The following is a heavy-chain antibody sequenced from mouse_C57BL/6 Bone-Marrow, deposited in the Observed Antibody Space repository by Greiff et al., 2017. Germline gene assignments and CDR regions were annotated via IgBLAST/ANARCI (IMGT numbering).Heavy chain of an antibody. Sequence: VQLQQPGAELVKPGASVKLSCKASGYTFTSSWMHWVTQRPGQGLEWIGMIHPNSGSTNYNEKFKGQATLTVDKSSSTAYMQLSSLTSEDSAVCYCARAGTNYAMDYWGQGTSVTVSS. CDR1: GYTFTSSW. D-gene: IGHD3-3*01. V-gene: IGHV1-64*01. J-gene: IGHJ4*01. CDR3: ARAGTNYAMDY. CDR2: IHPNSGST.